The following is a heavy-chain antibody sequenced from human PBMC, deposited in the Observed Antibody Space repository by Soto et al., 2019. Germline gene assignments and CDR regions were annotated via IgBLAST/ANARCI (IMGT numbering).Heavy chain of an antibody. CDR1: NVSITSSY. J-gene: IGHJ5*01. V-gene: IGHV4-59*01. CDR2: VYHTGTT. D-gene: IGHD3-3*01. CDR3: ARDFAGRGPYDP. Sequence: LSLTCSVSNVSITSSYWNWIRQSPGKGLEWIGFVYHTGTTKYNPSLKGRVTMSIDTSRNEFSLRLTSVTTADTAFYFCARDFAGRGPYDPWGPGTQVTVSS.